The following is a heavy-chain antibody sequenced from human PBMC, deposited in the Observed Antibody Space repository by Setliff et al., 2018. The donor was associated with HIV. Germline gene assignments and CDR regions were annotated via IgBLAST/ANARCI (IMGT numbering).Heavy chain of an antibody. CDR2: IKGDGSAT. CDR3: AKDLTYGSGSYYYPYYFDY. J-gene: IGHJ4*02. D-gene: IGHD3-10*01. V-gene: IGHV3-7*01. CDR1: GFTSSNYA. Sequence: PGGSLRLSCAASGFTSSNYAMHWVRQAPGKGLEWVANIKGDGSATYYVDSVKGRFTISRDNANNSLCLQMNSLRAEDTAVYYCAKDLTYGSGSYYYPYYFDYWGQGTLVTVSS.